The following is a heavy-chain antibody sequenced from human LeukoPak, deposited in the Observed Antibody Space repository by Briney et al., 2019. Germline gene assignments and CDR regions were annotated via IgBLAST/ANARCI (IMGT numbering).Heavy chain of an antibody. V-gene: IGHV3-21*01. J-gene: IGHJ6*03. CDR2: ISSSSSYI. CDR1: GFTFSSYE. Sequence: GGSLRLSCAASGFTFSSYEMNWVRQAPGKGLEWVSSISSSSSYIYYADSVKGRFTISRDNAKNSLYLQMNSLRAEDTAVYYCARDLYGSGSYYMDVWGKGTTVTVSS. CDR3: ARDLYGSGSYYMDV. D-gene: IGHD3-10*01.